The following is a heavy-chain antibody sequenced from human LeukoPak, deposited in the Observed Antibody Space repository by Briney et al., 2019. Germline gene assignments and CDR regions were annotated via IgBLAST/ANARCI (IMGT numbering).Heavy chain of an antibody. D-gene: IGHD3-9*01. CDR2: IHPDDSNT. CDR3: ARLPLTGFYVVEK. V-gene: IGHV5-51*01. J-gene: IGHJ4*02. Sequence: GESLKISCKGSGYSFSTYWIGLVRQMPGKGLEWMGIIHPDDSNTRYSPSFQGQVTISADKSITTAYLQWSSLRASDTAMYYCARLPLTGFYVVEKWGQGTLVTVSS. CDR1: GYSFSTYW.